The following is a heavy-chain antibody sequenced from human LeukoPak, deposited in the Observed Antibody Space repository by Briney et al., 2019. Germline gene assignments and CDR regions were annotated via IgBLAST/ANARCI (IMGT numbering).Heavy chain of an antibody. CDR2: ISDSGDYT. CDR3: AKDTSIGKYCTNGVCSPFDY. V-gene: IGHV3-23*01. J-gene: IGHJ4*02. CDR1: GFTFSSYA. D-gene: IGHD2-8*01. Sequence: GGSLRLSCAGSGFTFSSYAMSWVRQAPGQGLEWVSVISDSGDYTSYADSVRGRFTISRDNSRNTLYLQMISLRPEDTAVYYCAKDTSIGKYCTNGVCSPFDYWGRGTLVTVSS.